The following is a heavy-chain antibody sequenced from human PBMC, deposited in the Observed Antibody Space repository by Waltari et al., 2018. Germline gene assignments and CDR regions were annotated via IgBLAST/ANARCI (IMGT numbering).Heavy chain of an antibody. Sequence: QVQLQESGPGLVKPSGTLSLTCAVSGGSISSSNWWSWVRQPPGKGREWIGEIYHSGSTNYNPSLKSRVTISVDKSKNQFSLKLSSVTAADTAVYYCARGQAGGTYYYDSSGFYFDYWGQGTLVTVSS. CDR3: ARGQAGGTYYYDSSGFYFDY. D-gene: IGHD3-22*01. CDR1: GGSISSSNW. CDR2: IYHSGST. V-gene: IGHV4-4*02. J-gene: IGHJ4*02.